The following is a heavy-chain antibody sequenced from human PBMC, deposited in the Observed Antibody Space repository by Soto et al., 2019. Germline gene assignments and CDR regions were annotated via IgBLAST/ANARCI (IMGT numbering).Heavy chain of an antibody. D-gene: IGHD6-19*01. J-gene: IGHJ4*02. CDR1: GFSFSNYG. CDR3: AKEGIAVAGPNFFDN. CDR2: IAWDGSIQ. V-gene: IGHV3-30*18. Sequence: GGSLRLSCAASGFSFSNYGMHWLRQAPGEGPEWLAVIAWDGSIQVYRDSVKGRFTISRDNSKNTLYLQMNGLRTEDTAMYYCAKEGIAVAGPNFFDNWGQGTLVTVSS.